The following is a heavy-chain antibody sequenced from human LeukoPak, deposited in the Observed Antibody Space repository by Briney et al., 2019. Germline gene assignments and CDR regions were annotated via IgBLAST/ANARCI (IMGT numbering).Heavy chain of an antibody. CDR3: ARGRSGGSYYYYGMDV. V-gene: IGHV3-48*04. J-gene: IGHJ6*02. CDR2: ISSSSSTI. CDR1: GFTFSSYS. Sequence: GGSLRLSCAASGFTFSSYSMNWVRQAPGKGLEWVSYISSSSSTIYYADSVKGRFTISRDNAKNSLYLQMNSLRAEDTAVYYCARGRSGGSYYYYGMDVWGQGTTVTVSS. D-gene: IGHD2-15*01.